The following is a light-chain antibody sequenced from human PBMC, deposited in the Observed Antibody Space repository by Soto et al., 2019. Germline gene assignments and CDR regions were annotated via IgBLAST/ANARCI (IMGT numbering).Light chain of an antibody. V-gene: IGKV1-9*01. CDR3: QQLNSYPYT. CDR2: AAY. Sequence: IQLTQSPSSLSASVGDRVTITCGASQDISSYLAWYQQKSGKAPNLLIYAAYTCQSGVPSMLSGSVSGTGFRLTISSLEPEAFATYYSQQLNSYPYTYGQGNKLEI. CDR1: QDISSY. J-gene: IGKJ2*01.